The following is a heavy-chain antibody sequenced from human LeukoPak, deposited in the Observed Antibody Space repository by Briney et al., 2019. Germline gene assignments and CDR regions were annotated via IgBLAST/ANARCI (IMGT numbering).Heavy chain of an antibody. CDR3: ARIVAGTVDY. Sequence: GGSLRLSCAASGFTVSTNYMSWVRQAPGKGLEWVSILYSGGSTYYANSMKGRFTISRDNSKNTLYLQMSSLKAEDTAMYYCARIVAGTVDYWGQGTLVTVSS. J-gene: IGHJ4*02. CDR1: GFTVSTNY. D-gene: IGHD6-19*01. CDR2: LYSGGST. V-gene: IGHV3-53*01.